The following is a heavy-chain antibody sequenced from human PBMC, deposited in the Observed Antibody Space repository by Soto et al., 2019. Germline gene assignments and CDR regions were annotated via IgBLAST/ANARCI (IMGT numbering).Heavy chain of an antibody. CDR3: TRHKYSSSPTLYYYYYGMDV. J-gene: IGHJ6*02. Sequence: PVGSLRLSCAASGFTFSGSAMHWVRQASGKGLEWVGRIRSKANSYATAYAASVKGRFTISRDDSKNTAYLQMNSLKTEDTAVYYCTRHKYSSSPTLYYYYYGMDVWGQGTTVTVSS. CDR2: IRSKANSYAT. V-gene: IGHV3-73*01. D-gene: IGHD6-6*01. CDR1: GFTFSGSA.